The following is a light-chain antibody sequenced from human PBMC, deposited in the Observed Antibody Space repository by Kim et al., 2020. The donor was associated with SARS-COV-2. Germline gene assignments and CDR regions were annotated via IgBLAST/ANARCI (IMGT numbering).Light chain of an antibody. CDR2: GAS. Sequence: EIVLTQSPGTLSLSPGERATLSCRASQSVSSSYLAWYQQKPGQAPRLLIYGASSRATGIPARFSGSGSGTDFTLTISRLEPEDFAVYYCQQYSSSPRTFGQGTKVDIK. CDR3: QQYSSSPRT. V-gene: IGKV3-20*01. J-gene: IGKJ1*01. CDR1: QSVSSSY.